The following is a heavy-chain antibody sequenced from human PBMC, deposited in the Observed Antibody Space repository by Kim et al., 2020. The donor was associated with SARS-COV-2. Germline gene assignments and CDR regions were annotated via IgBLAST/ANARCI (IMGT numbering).Heavy chain of an antibody. CDR3: ARSGSYSAGVDY. Sequence: GGSLRLSCAASGFTFSSYGMHWVRQAPGKGLEWVAVIWYDGSNKYYADSVKGRFTISRDNSKNTLYLQMNSLRAEDTAVYYCARSGSYSAGVDYWGQGTLVTVSS. D-gene: IGHD1-26*01. CDR1: GFTFSSYG. J-gene: IGHJ4*02. CDR2: IWYDGSNK. V-gene: IGHV3-33*01.